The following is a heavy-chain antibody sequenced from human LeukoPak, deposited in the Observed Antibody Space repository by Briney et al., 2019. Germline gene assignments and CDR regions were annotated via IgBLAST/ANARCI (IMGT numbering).Heavy chain of an antibody. CDR3: AKKVVVGATSPYSDFQD. D-gene: IGHD1-26*01. CDR1: GFTFASYA. J-gene: IGHJ1*01. CDR2: VIYNGVDT. Sequence: PGGSLRLSCAASGFTFASYAMNWVRQTPEKGLEWVSSVIYNGVDTYHADSVKGRFSISRDNSKNTLYLQMNSLRAEDTALYYCAKKVVVGATSPYSDFQDWGQGTLVTVSS. V-gene: IGHV3-23*01.